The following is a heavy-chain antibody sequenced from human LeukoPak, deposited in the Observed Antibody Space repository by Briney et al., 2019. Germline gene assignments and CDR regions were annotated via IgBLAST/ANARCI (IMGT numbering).Heavy chain of an antibody. CDR2: VRSQAYGGTT. D-gene: IGHD3-3*01. J-gene: IGHJ4*02. CDR1: AVIFGDYA. Sequence: GGSLRLSCTASAVIFGDYAMSWVRQAPGKGLEWVGFVRSQAYGGTTEYAASVKGRFTISRDDSKSIAYLQMNSLRAEDTAVYYCTRDSRWSFDYGGQGTLVTVS. CDR3: TRDSRWSFDY. V-gene: IGHV3-49*04.